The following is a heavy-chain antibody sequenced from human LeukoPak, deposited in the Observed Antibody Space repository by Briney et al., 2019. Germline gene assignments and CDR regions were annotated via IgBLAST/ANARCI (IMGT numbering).Heavy chain of an antibody. V-gene: IGHV4-39*01. CDR1: GGSISSSSYC. Sequence: SETLSLTCTVSGGSISSSSYCWGWIRQPPGKGLEWIGSIYYSGSTYYNPSLKSRVTISVDTSKNQFSLQLSSVTAADTAVYYCAIAPGWFGDYFDYWGQGTLVTVSS. J-gene: IGHJ4*02. D-gene: IGHD3-10*01. CDR3: AIAPGWFGDYFDY. CDR2: IYYSGST.